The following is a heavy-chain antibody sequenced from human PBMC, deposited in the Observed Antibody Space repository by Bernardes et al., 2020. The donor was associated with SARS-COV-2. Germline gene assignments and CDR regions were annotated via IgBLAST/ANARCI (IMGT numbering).Heavy chain of an antibody. CDR3: ARGSGNYYFDN. J-gene: IGHJ4*02. D-gene: IGHD6-19*01. Sequence: GGSLRLSCATSGFIFSNYWMHWVRQAPGKGLVWVSRINGDGRNINYADSVKGRFTISRDNAKSTLYLEMSSPRVEDTAVHYCARGSGNYYFDNWGQGTPVTVSS. V-gene: IGHV3-74*01. CDR2: INGDGRNI. CDR1: GFIFSNYW.